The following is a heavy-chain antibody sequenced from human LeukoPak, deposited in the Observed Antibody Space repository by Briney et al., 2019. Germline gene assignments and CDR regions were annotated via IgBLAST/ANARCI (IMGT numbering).Heavy chain of an antibody. J-gene: IGHJ5*02. V-gene: IGHV4-30-4*07. CDR1: GGSVNSGTHS. Sequence: SETLSLTCAVSGGSVNSGTHSWSWIRQPPGKGLEYIGYIYYSGNTYYNPSLKSRLSISIETSKNQFSLKLSSVTAADTAVYYCARMVRGVINNWFDPWGQGTLVTVSS. D-gene: IGHD3-10*01. CDR2: IYYSGNT. CDR3: ARMVRGVINNWFDP.